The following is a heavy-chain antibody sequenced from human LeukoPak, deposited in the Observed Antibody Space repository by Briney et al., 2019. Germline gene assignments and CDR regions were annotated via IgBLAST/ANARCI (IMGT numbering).Heavy chain of an antibody. V-gene: IGHV3-7*01. CDR3: AREFSRWGFDC. CDR2: IRQGGSEK. J-gene: IGHJ4*02. D-gene: IGHD6-13*01. CDR1: GFTFSRYW. Sequence: PGGSLRLSCAASGFTFSRYWMSWVRQAPGKGLEWVANIRQGGSEKYYVDPVRGRFTISRDDAENSLYLQMNSLRAEDTAVYYCAREFSRWGFDCWGQGTLVTVSS.